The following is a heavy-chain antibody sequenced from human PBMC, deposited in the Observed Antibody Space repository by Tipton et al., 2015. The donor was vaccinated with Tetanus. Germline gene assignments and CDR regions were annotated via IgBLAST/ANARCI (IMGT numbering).Heavy chain of an antibody. J-gene: IGHJ6*02. Sequence: SLRLSCAASGFTFDDYAMHWVRQAPGKGLEWVSGISWNSGSIGYADSVKGRFTISRDNAKNSLYLQMNSLRDEDTAVYYCARGGSWNDYYYYGMDVWGQGTTVTVSS. D-gene: IGHD1-1*01. CDR2: ISWNSGSI. CDR3: ARGGSWNDYYYYGMDV. CDR1: GFTFDDYA. V-gene: IGHV3-9*01.